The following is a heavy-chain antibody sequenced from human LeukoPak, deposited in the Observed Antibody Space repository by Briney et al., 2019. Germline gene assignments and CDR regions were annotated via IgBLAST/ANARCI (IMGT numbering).Heavy chain of an antibody. D-gene: IGHD3-9*01. V-gene: IGHV5-51*01. J-gene: IGHJ4*02. CDR2: IYPGDSDI. CDR3: ARRHSDSLTGFDF. CDR1: GYKFNNFY. Sequence: GESLKISCQASGYKFNNFYIAWVRQMPGKGLEWVAIIYPGDSDIRYSPSIQGHVTISADKSTSTTFLQWTSLKASDTAMYYCARRHSDSLTGFDFWGQGTPVTVTS.